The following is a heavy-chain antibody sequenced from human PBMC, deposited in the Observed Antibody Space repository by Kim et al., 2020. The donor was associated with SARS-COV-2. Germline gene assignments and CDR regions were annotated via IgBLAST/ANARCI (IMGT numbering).Heavy chain of an antibody. CDR3: AKRGVDGVFLGY. J-gene: IGHJ4*02. V-gene: IGHV3-23*03. CDR2: IFRGGSNT. Sequence: GGSLRLSCAAAGFTFSDYDMSWVRQAPGKGLDWVSVIFRGGSNTFYANSVKGRFTISRDNSKNTLYLQMTSLRVEDTAVYYCAKRGVDGVFLGYWGQGTL. CDR1: GFTFSDYD. D-gene: IGHD4-17*01.